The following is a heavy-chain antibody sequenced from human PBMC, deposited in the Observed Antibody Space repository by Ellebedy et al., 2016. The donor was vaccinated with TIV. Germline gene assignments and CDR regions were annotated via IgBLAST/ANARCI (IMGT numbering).Heavy chain of an antibody. CDR2: INPSGGST. CDR3: ARADSSSPGGIFGYYYYYMDV. CDR1: GYTFTSYY. D-gene: IGHD6-6*01. J-gene: IGHJ6*03. Sequence: ASVKVSCXASGYTFTSYYMHWVRQAPGQGLEWMGIINPSGGSTSYAQKFQGRVTMTRDTSTSTAYMELSSLRSEDTAVYYCARADSSSPGGIFGYYYYYMDVWGKGTTVTVSS. V-gene: IGHV1-46*01.